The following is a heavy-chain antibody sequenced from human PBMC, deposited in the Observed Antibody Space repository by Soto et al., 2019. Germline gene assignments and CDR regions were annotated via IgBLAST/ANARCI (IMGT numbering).Heavy chain of an antibody. CDR2: IWYDGSNK. CDR1: GFTFSSYG. J-gene: IGHJ6*02. Sequence: PGGSLSLSCAASGFTFSSYGMHWVRQAPGKGLEWVAVIWYDGSNKYYADSVKGRFTISRDNSKNTLYLQMNSLRAEDTAVYYCARDWEFEPPYGMDVWGQGTTVTVSS. V-gene: IGHV3-33*01. D-gene: IGHD3-10*01. CDR3: ARDWEFEPPYGMDV.